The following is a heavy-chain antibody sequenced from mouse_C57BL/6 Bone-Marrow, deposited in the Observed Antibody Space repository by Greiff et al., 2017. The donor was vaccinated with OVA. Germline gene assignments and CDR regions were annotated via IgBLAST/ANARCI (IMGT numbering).Heavy chain of an antibody. CDR3: RRGVDY. V-gene: IGHV6-6*01. J-gene: IGHJ4*01. CDR1: GFTFSDAW. Sequence: EVKLQESGGGLVQPGGSMKLSCAASGFTFSDAWMDWVRQSPEKGLEWVAVIRNKANNHATYYAESVQGRFTISRDDSKSSVYLQMNSVRAEDTGIYYCRRGVDYWGQGTSVTVSS. CDR2: IRNKANNHAT.